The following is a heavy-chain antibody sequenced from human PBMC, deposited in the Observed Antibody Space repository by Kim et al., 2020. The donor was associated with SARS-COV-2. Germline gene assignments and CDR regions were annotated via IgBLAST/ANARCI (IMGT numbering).Heavy chain of an antibody. V-gene: IGHV3-30*18. Sequence: GGSLRLSCAASGFTFSSYGMHWVRQAPGKGLEWVAVISYDGSNKYYADSVKGRFTISRDNSKNTLYLQMNSLRAEDTAVYYCAKGAVLRYFRGMDVWGQGTTVTVSS. CDR2: ISYDGSNK. CDR1: GFTFSSYG. CDR3: AKGAVLRYFRGMDV. J-gene: IGHJ6*02. D-gene: IGHD3-9*01.